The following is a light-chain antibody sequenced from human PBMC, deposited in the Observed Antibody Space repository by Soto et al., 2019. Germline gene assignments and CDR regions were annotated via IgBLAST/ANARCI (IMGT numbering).Light chain of an antibody. Sequence: DIQLTQSPSFLSASVGDRVTITCRASQGISSYLAWYQQKPGKAPKLLIYAASTLQSGVPSRFSGSGPGTNFTLAISSLQPEDFATYYCQQLNSYPVTFGQGTKVEIK. V-gene: IGKV1-9*01. J-gene: IGKJ1*01. CDR2: AAS. CDR1: QGISSY. CDR3: QQLNSYPVT.